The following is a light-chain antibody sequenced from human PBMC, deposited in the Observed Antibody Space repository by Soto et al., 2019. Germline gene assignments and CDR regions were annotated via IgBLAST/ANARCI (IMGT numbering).Light chain of an antibody. V-gene: IGKV3-15*01. J-gene: IGKJ2*01. Sequence: EVVMTHSPGTLSVSPGEGATLSCRASQSVSNNLAWYQQKPGQPPRLLIYGASTRATAIPARFSGSGSGTEFTLTISSLQSEDFAVYFCQQYDNWPYTFGQGT. CDR1: QSVSNN. CDR3: QQYDNWPYT. CDR2: GAS.